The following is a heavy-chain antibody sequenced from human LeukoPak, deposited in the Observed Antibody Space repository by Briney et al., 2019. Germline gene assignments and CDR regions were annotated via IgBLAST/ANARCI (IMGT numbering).Heavy chain of an antibody. CDR2: INHSGST. CDR3: ARGVEMAGFDY. CDR1: VGSFSGYY. Sequence: SETLSLTCAVYVGSFSGYYWSWVRQPPGKGLEWIGEINHSGSTYFNSSLKSRLTISVDTSRNQFSLKLSSVTAADTAVYYCARGVEMAGFDYWGQGNLVTVSS. D-gene: IGHD5-24*01. V-gene: IGHV4-34*01. J-gene: IGHJ4*02.